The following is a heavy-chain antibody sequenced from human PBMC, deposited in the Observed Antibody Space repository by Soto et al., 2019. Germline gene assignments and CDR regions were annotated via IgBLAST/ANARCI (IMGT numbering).Heavy chain of an antibody. CDR3: TRLGYCSGGSCLTDAFDI. CDR2: IRSKANSYAT. CDR1: GFTFSGSA. V-gene: IGHV3-73*01. Sequence: GGSLRLSCAASGFTFSGSAMHWVRQASGKGLEWVGRIRSKANSYATAYAASVKGRFTISRDDSKNTAYLQMNSLKTEDTAVYYCTRLGYCSGGSCLTDAFDIWGQGTMVTVSS. J-gene: IGHJ3*02. D-gene: IGHD2-15*01.